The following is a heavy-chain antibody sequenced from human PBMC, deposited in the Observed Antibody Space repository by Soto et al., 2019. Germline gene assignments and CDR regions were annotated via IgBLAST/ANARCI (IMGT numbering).Heavy chain of an antibody. CDR3: ARGMYYYDSSGWAY. V-gene: IGHV3-48*02. Sequence: GGSLRLSCAASGFTFNTYNMNWVRQAPGKGLEWVSYISDSSSTIHYADSVKGRFTISRDNAKNSLYLQMNSLRDEDTAVYYCARGMYYYDSSGWAYWGQGTLVTVSS. D-gene: IGHD3-22*01. CDR2: ISDSSSTI. CDR1: GFTFNTYN. J-gene: IGHJ4*02.